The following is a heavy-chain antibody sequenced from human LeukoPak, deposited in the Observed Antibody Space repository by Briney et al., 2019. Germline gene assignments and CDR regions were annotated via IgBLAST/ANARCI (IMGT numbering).Heavy chain of an antibody. CDR3: ARGRMGAVDAFDI. V-gene: IGHV4-59*01. J-gene: IGHJ3*02. CDR2: IYYSGST. D-gene: IGHD1-26*01. CDR1: GGSISSYY. Sequence: SETLSLTCTVSGGSISSYYWSWIRQHTGKGLEWIGYIYYSGSTNYNPSLKGRVTISVDTSKNQFSLKLSSVTAADTAVYYCARGRMGAVDAFDIWGQGTMGTVSS.